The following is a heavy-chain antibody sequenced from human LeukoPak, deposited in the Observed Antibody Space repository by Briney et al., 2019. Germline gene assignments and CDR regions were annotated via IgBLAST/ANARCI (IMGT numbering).Heavy chain of an antibody. D-gene: IGHD5-18*01. CDR1: GFTFSNAW. CDR3: TTEVVDTAMVPDY. Sequence: GGSLRLSCAASGFTFSNAWMSWVRQAPGKGLEWVGRIKSKTDGGTTDYAAPVKGRFTISRDDSKNTLYLQMNSLKTEDTAVYYCTTEVVDTAMVPDYWGQGTLVTVSS. J-gene: IGHJ4*02. CDR2: IKSKTDGGTT. V-gene: IGHV3-15*01.